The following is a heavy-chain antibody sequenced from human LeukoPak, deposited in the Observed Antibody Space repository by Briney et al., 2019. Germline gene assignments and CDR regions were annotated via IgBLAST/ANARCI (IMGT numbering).Heavy chain of an antibody. CDR3: ARRFTYSSSWYRAFDI. J-gene: IGHJ3*02. Sequence: ETLSLTCAVYGGSFSGYYWSWIRQPPGKGLEWIGEINHRGSTNYNPSLKSRVTISVDTSKNQFSLKLSSVTAADTAVYYCARRFTYSSSWYRAFDIWGQGTMVTVSS. CDR1: GGSFSGYY. CDR2: INHRGST. V-gene: IGHV4-34*01. D-gene: IGHD6-13*01.